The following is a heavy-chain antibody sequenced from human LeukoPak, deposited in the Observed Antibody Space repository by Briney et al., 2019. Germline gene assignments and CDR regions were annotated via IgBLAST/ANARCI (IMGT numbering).Heavy chain of an antibody. V-gene: IGHV1-2*02. Sequence: GASVKVSCKASGYTFTGYYMHWVRQAPGQGLEWMGWINPNSGGTNYAQKFQGRVTMTRDTSISTAYMELSRLRSDDTAVYYCARVENPPEVWFATYSNWFDPWGQGTLVTVSS. CDR2: INPNSGGT. CDR1: GYTFTGYY. J-gene: IGHJ5*02. CDR3: ARVENPPEVWFATYSNWFDP. D-gene: IGHD3-10*01.